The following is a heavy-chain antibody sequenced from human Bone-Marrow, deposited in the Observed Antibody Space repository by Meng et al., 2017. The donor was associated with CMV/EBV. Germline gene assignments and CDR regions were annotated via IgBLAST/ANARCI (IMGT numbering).Heavy chain of an antibody. J-gene: IGHJ3*02. CDR2: IYYSGST. Sequence: SETLSLTCTVSGGSISSSSYYWGWIRQPPGKGLEWIGSIYYSGSTYYNPSLKSRVTISVDTSKNQFSLKVSSVTAADTAVYYCARDREDIVVVPANDAFDIWGQGTMVTVSS. D-gene: IGHD2-2*01. CDR3: ARDREDIVVVPANDAFDI. V-gene: IGHV4-39*07. CDR1: GGSISSSSYY.